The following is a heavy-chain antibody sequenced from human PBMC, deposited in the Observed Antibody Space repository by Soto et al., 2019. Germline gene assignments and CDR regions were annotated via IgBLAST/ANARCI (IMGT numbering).Heavy chain of an antibody. CDR2: ISSSSSYI. CDR3: ARKGSLYSSGWLFDY. CDR1: GFTFSSYS. Sequence: GGSLRLSCAASGFTFSSYSMNWVRQAPGKGLEWVSSISSSSSYIYYADPVKGRFTISRDNAKNSLYLQMNSLRAEDTAVYYCARKGSLYSSGWLFDYWGQGTLVTVSS. V-gene: IGHV3-21*01. D-gene: IGHD6-19*01. J-gene: IGHJ4*02.